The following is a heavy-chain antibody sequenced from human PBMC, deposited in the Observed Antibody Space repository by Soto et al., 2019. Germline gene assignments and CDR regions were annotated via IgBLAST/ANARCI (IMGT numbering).Heavy chain of an antibody. CDR1: GCTFNNYA. Sequence: PGGSLRLSCSASGCTFNNYAMAWVRQAPGEGLEWVSGISGSGATPYYADSVKGRFTISRDNSKNTLFLQMNSLSAEDTAVYFCAKAGYCTGVSCYFYYFDSWGQGTLVTVSS. D-gene: IGHD2-15*01. J-gene: IGHJ4*02. CDR3: AKAGYCTGVSCYFYYFDS. V-gene: IGHV3-23*01. CDR2: ISGSGATP.